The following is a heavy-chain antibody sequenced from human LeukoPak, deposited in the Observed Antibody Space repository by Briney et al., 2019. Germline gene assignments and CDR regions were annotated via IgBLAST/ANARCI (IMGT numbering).Heavy chain of an antibody. CDR2: IRYDGSNK. CDR3: AKGAGRQPGVTTDYYYMDV. V-gene: IGHV3-30*02. CDR1: GFTFSSYG. D-gene: IGHD4-11*01. J-gene: IGHJ6*03. Sequence: GGSLRLSCAASGFTFSSYGMHWVRQAPGKGLEWVAFIRYDGSNKYYADSVKGRFTISRDNSKNTLYLQMNSLRAEDTAVYYCAKGAGRQPGVTTDYYYMDVWGKGTTVTVSS.